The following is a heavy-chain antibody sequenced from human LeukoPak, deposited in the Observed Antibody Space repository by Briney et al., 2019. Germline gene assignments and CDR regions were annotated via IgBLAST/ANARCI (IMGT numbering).Heavy chain of an antibody. CDR3: ARQGFLGMVGGITPNWYFDL. D-gene: IGHD3-10*01. Sequence: SETLSLTCTVSGGSISSSRYYWGWIRQPPGKGLEWIGSIFYTGKTYYNPSLKSRLTISVDTSKNQFSLRLSSVTAADTAVYYCARQGFLGMVGGITPNWYFDLWGRGTLVTVSS. CDR1: GGSISSSRYY. J-gene: IGHJ2*01. V-gene: IGHV4-39*07. CDR2: IFYTGKT.